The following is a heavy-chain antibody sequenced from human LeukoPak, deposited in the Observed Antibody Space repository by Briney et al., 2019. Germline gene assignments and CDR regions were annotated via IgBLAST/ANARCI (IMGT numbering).Heavy chain of an antibody. Sequence: SETLSLTCTVSGGSISSYYWSWIRQPAGKGLEWIGRIYTSGSTNYNPSLKSRVTMSVDTSKNQFSLKLSSVTAADTAVYFCARDPARPSFFDYWGQGTLVTVSS. CDR2: IYTSGST. J-gene: IGHJ4*02. V-gene: IGHV4-4*07. CDR3: ARDPARPSFFDY. D-gene: IGHD6-6*01. CDR1: GGSISSYY.